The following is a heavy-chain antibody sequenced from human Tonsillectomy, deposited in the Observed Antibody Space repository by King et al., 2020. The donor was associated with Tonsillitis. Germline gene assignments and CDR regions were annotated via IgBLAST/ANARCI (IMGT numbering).Heavy chain of an antibody. V-gene: IGHV1-69*12. CDR1: GGTFSSYA. CDR3: AVYSGWHPRGDFDY. D-gene: IGHD6-19*01. J-gene: IGHJ4*02. CDR2: IIPIFGTA. Sequence: QLVQSGAEVKKPGSSVRVSCKASGGTFSSYAISWVRQAPGQGLEWMGGIIPIFGTANYAQKFQGRVTITADEYTSTAYMALSSLRSEDTAVYYCAVYSGWHPRGDFDYWGQGTLVTVSS.